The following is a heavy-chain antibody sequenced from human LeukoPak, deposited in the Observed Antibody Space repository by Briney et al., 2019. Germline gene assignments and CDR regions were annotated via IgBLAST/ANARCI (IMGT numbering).Heavy chain of an antibody. V-gene: IGHV3-23*01. CDR1: VFTFSSYS. CDR2: ISGSGGST. Sequence: GGSLRLSCAASVFTFSSYSMSWVRQAPWKGLEWVSAISGSGGSTYYADSVKGRFTISRDNSKNTLYLQMNSLRAEDTAVYYCAKEKVRGVIITGFDYWGQGTLVTVSS. D-gene: IGHD3-10*01. CDR3: AKEKVRGVIITGFDY. J-gene: IGHJ4*02.